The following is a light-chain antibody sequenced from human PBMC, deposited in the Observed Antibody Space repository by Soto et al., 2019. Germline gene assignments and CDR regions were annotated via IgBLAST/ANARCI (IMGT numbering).Light chain of an antibody. CDR2: GAS. J-gene: IGKJ2*01. V-gene: IGKV3-20*01. CDR3: QQYGSSSYT. CDR1: QSVSSNY. Sequence: ETVLTQSPGTPSLSPGERATLSCRASQSVSSNYLAWYQQKPGQAPRLLIYGASTRATGIPDRFSGSGSGTDFTLTISRLEPEDFAVYFCQQYGSSSYTFGQGTKLEIK.